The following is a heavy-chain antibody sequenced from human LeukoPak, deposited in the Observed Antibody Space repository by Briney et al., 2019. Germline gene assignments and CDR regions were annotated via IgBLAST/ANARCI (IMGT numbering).Heavy chain of an antibody. V-gene: IGHV1-69*06. CDR3: ARDYGSGSFDY. D-gene: IGHD3-10*01. J-gene: IGHJ4*02. Sequence: ASVKVSCKASGGTFSSYAISWVRQAPGQGLEWMGGIIPIFGTANYAQKFQGRVTITADKSTSTAYMELSSLRSEDTAVYYCARDYGSGSFDYWGQGTLVTASS. CDR1: GGTFSSYA. CDR2: IIPIFGTA.